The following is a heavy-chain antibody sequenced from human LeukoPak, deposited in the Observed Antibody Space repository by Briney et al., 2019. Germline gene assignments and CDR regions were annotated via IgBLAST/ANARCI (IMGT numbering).Heavy chain of an antibody. CDR2: INPNSGGT. D-gene: IGHD6-13*01. CDR3: AREAAGTWVEVYFDY. J-gene: IGHJ4*02. V-gene: IGHV1-2*02. Sequence: GASVTVSCKASGYTFTGYYMHWVRQAPGQGLEWMGWINPNSGGTNYAQKFQGRVTMTRDASISTAYMELSRLRSDDTAVYYCAREAAGTWVEVYFDYWGQGTLVTVSS. CDR1: GYTFTGYY.